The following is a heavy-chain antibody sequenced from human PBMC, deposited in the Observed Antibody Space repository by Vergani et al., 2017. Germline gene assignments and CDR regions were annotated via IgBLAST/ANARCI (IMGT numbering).Heavy chain of an antibody. Sequence: VQLVQSGTEVKKPGASVKVSCKASGYTFTGYYMHWVRQAPGQGLEWMGGIIPIFGTANYAQKFQGRVTITADESTSTAYMELSSLRSEDTAVYYCARAAYCGGDCYDYWGQGTLVTVSS. CDR3: ARAAYCGGDCYDY. J-gene: IGHJ4*02. CDR2: IIPIFGTA. CDR1: GYTFTGYY. D-gene: IGHD2-21*01. V-gene: IGHV1-69*13.